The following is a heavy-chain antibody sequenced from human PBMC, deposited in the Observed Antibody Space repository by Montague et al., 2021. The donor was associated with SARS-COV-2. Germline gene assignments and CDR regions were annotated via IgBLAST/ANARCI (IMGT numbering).Heavy chain of an antibody. V-gene: IGHV2-70*11. D-gene: IGHD6-19*01. CDR2: IDWDDDK. CDR1: GFSLSTSGVG. J-gene: IGHJ4*02. Sequence: VKPTQTLTLTCTFSGFSLSTSGVGAGWIRQPPGKALEWLARIDWDDDKYYSTSLKTRLIISKDTSKNQVVLTMTNMDPVDTATYYCAREYSSGVYFDYWGQGTLVTVSS. CDR3: AREYSSGVYFDY.